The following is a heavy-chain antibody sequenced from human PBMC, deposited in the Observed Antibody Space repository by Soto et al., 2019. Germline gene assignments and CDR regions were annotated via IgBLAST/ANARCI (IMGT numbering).Heavy chain of an antibody. CDR1: GGSISSYY. J-gene: IGHJ5*02. V-gene: IGHV4-59*01. D-gene: IGHD6-25*01. CDR3: ARATRWGGSFDP. CDR2: IYYSGST. Sequence: SETLSLTCTVSGGSISSYYWSWIRQPPGKGLEWIGYIYYSGSTNYNPSLKSRVTISVDTSKNQFSLKLSSVTAADTAVYYCARATRWGGSFDPWGQGTLVTVSS.